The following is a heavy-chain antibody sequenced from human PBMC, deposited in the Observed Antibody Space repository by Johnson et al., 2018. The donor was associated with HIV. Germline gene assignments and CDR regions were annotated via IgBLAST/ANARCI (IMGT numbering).Heavy chain of an antibody. CDR3: AKGLLGVGALSHDAFDI. Sequence: QVQLVESGGGVVQPGRSLRLSCAASGFTFSSYGMHWVRQAPGKGLEWVAVISYDGSNKYYADSVKGRFTISRDNSKNTLYLLMNSLRAEDTAVYYCAKGLLGVGALSHDAFDIWGQGTMVTVSS. V-gene: IGHV3-30*18. CDR1: GFTFSSYG. CDR2: ISYDGSNK. J-gene: IGHJ3*02. D-gene: IGHD1-26*01.